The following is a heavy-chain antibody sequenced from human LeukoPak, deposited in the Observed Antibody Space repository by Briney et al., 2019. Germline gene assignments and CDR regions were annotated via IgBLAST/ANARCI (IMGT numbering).Heavy chain of an antibody. CDR3: ARDRGGGPFYGMDV. J-gene: IGHJ6*02. D-gene: IGHD2-15*01. CDR1: GFTFRSYA. CDR2: ISYDGSNK. V-gene: IGHV3-30-3*01. Sequence: GGSLRLSCAASGFTFRSYAMHWVRQAPGKGLEWVAVISYDGSNKYYADSVKGRFTISRDNSKNTLYLQMNSLRAEDTAVYYCARDRGGGPFYGMDVWGQGTTVTVSS.